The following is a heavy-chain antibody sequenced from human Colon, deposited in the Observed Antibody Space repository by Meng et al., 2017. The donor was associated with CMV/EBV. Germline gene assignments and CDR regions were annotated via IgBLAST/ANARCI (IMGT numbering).Heavy chain of an antibody. J-gene: IGHJ4*02. D-gene: IGHD5-24*01. Sequence: CPASELRITDYAVNWVRQAPGKGLGWVSVISASGYYTFYAESVKGRFTIGRDISKNTVYLQTNSLRAEDTAVYFCAKAPTRRYYFDSWGQGSLVTVSS. CDR1: ELRITDYA. CDR3: AKAPTRRYYFDS. V-gene: IGHV3-23*01. CDR2: ISASGYYT.